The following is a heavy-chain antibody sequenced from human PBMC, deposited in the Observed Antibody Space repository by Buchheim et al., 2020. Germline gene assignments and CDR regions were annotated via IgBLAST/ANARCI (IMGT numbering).Heavy chain of an antibody. J-gene: IGHJ4*02. D-gene: IGHD6-6*01. CDR2: ISYDGSDK. CDR3: AKDLGSSSGDDY. CDR1: GFTFRSYG. V-gene: IGHV3-30*18. Sequence: QVQLVESGGGVVQSGRSLRLSCTASGFTFRSYGMHWVRQAPGKGLEWVASISYDGSDKYFADSVKGRYTISRDNSKNTLYLQMNSLRAEDTAVYYCAKDLGSSSGDDYWGQGTL.